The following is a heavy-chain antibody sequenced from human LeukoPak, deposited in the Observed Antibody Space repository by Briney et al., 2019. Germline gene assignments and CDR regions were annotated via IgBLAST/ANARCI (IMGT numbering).Heavy chain of an antibody. Sequence: ASVKVSCKSSGYTFTNYYMHWVRQAPGQGLEWMGIINPSGGSTTYPQKFQGRVTMTRDTSTSTVYMDLSSLRSDDTAIYYCARAGITGTFDSWGQGTLVTVSS. CDR2: INPSGGST. V-gene: IGHV1-46*01. J-gene: IGHJ4*02. CDR1: GYTFTNYY. D-gene: IGHD1-20*01. CDR3: ARAGITGTFDS.